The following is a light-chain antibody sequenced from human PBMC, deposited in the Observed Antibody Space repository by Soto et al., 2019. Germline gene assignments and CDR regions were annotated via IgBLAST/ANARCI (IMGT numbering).Light chain of an antibody. CDR3: QQRGSWPLT. CDR2: DAS. J-gene: IGKJ4*01. Sequence: EIVLTQSPATLSLSPGERATLSCRASQSVTSYLAWYQQRPGQAPRLLINDASRRATGIPDRFSGSGSGADFTLTISSLEPEDFAVYYCQQRGSWPLTFGGGTKVEIK. V-gene: IGKV3-11*01. CDR1: QSVTSY.